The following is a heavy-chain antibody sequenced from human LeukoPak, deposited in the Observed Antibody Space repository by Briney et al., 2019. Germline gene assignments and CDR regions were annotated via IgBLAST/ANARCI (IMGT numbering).Heavy chain of an antibody. J-gene: IGHJ4*02. V-gene: IGHV3-30*18. D-gene: IGHD5-12*01. CDR2: ISYDGSNK. CDR1: GFTFSSYG. CDR3: AKGGRGYSGLSPGY. Sequence: PGGSLRLSCAASGFTFSSYGMHWVRQAPGKGLEWVAVISYDGSNKYYADSVKGRFTISRDNSKNTLYLQMNSLRAEDTAVYYCAKGGRGYSGLSPGYWGQGTLVTVSS.